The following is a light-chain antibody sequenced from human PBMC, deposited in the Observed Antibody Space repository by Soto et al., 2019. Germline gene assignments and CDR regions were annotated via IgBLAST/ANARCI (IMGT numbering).Light chain of an antibody. CDR3: CSYAGSYV. CDR2: DVS. V-gene: IGLV2-11*01. CDR1: SSDVGGYNY. Sequence: VLTHPRSVSGSPGQSVTISCTGTSSDVGGYNYVSWYQQHPGKAPKLMIYDVSKRPSGVPDRFSGSKSGNTASLTISGLQAEDEADYYCCSYAGSYVFGTGTKVTVL. J-gene: IGLJ1*01.